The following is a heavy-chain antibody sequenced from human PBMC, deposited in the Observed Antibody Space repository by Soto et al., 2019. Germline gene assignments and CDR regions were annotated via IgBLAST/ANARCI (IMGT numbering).Heavy chain of an antibody. CDR1: GFTFSSYA. Sequence: EVQLLESGGGLVQPGGSLRLSCAASGFTFSSYAMSWVRQAPGKGLECVSTISGSGGTTYYADSVEGRFTISRDNSKNTLYLQMNSLRAVDTAVYYCAKGSGWYPHFDYWGQGTLATVSS. J-gene: IGHJ4*02. CDR2: ISGSGGTT. D-gene: IGHD6-19*01. CDR3: AKGSGWYPHFDY. V-gene: IGHV3-23*01.